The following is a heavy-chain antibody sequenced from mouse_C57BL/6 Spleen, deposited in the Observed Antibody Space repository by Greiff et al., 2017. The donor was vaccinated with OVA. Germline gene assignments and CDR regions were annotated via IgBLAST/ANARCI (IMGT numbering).Heavy chain of an antibody. Sequence: QVQLQQPGAELVKPGASVKLSCKASGYTFTSYWMHWVKQRPGRGLEWIGRIDPNSGGTNYNEKFKSKATLTVDTPSGTAYMQLSSLTSEDSAVYYCARVTTVVADFDYWGKGTTLTVSA. J-gene: IGHJ2*01. CDR1: GYTFTSYW. V-gene: IGHV1-72*01. D-gene: IGHD1-1*01. CDR3: ARVTTVVADFDY. CDR2: IDPNSGGT.